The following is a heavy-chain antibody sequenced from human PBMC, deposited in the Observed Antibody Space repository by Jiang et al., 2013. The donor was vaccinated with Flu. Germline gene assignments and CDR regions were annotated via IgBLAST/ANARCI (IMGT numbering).Heavy chain of an antibody. V-gene: IGHV1-69*04. CDR2: IIPILGIA. CDR3: ARVDTAMGYYFDY. Sequence: SSYAISWVRQAPGQGLEWMGRIIPILGIANYAQKFQGRVTITADKSTSTAYMELSSLRSEDTAVYYCARVDTAMGYYFDYWGQGTLVTVSS. D-gene: IGHD5-18*01. J-gene: IGHJ4*02. CDR1: SSYA.